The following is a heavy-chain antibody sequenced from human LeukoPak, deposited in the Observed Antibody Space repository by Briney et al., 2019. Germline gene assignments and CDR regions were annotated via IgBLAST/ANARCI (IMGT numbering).Heavy chain of an antibody. CDR3: AKAPVGATYY. Sequence: PGRSLRLSCAASGFTFSSYGMHWVRQAPGKGLEWVAVISYDGSIKYYADSVKGRFTISRDNSKNTLYLQMNSLRAEDTAVYYCAKAPVGATYYWGQGTLVTVSS. CDR2: ISYDGSIK. CDR1: GFTFSSYG. V-gene: IGHV3-30*18. J-gene: IGHJ4*02. D-gene: IGHD1-26*01.